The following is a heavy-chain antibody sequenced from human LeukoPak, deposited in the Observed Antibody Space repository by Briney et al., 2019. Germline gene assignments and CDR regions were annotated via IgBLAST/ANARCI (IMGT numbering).Heavy chain of an antibody. CDR2: IYYSGGT. D-gene: IGHD3-9*01. J-gene: IGHJ5*02. V-gene: IGHV4-4*02. Sequence: SGTLSLTCAVSGGSISSSNWWSWVRQHPGKGLEWIGYIYYSGGTQYNPSLKSRLTISVDTSKNQFSLRLSSVTAADTAVYYCARLDILTAANFDPWGQGTLVTVSS. CDR1: GGSISSSNW. CDR3: ARLDILTAANFDP.